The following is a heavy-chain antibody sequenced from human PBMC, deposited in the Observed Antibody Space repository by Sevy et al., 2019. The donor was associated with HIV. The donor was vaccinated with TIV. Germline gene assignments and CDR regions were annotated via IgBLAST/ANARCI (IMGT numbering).Heavy chain of an antibody. CDR2: IYHTWSS. CDR1: GGSISTGAYS. V-gene: IGHV4-30-2*06. D-gene: IGHD4-17*01. CDR3: ARDGGTVTTPGYFDY. J-gene: IGHJ4*02. Sequence: SETLSLTCAVSGGSISTGAYSWNWIRQSPGKGLEWIGYIYHTWSSYYNPSLKSRVTISVDRSKNQFSLKLNSLTAADTAVYYCARDGGTVTTPGYFDYWGQGTLVTVSS.